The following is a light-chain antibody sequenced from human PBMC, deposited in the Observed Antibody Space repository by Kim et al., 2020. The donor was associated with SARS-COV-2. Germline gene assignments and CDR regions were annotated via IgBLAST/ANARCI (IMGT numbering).Light chain of an antibody. CDR2: RNN. CDR3: AAWDDSLSVV. Sequence: PGQRVTIACSESSSNIGSNYVYWYQQLPGTAPKLLIYRNNQRPSGVPDRFSGSKSGTSASLAISGLWSEDEADYYCAAWDDSLSVVFGGGTQLTVL. CDR1: SSNIGSNY. J-gene: IGLJ2*01. V-gene: IGLV1-47*03.